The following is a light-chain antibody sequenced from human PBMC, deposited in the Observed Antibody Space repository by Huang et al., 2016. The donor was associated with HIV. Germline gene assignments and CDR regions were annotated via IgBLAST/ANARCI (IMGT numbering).Light chain of an antibody. J-gene: IGKJ2*01. Sequence: DIQMTQSPSSLSASVGDRVTITCQASQDIRNYLNWYQQKPGKAPKVLIYHASNLETGVPSRCSGNGSGTDFTFTISSLQPEDIATYYCQQYDNLYTFGQGTKLEIK. CDR3: QQYDNLYT. CDR1: QDIRNY. CDR2: HAS. V-gene: IGKV1-33*01.